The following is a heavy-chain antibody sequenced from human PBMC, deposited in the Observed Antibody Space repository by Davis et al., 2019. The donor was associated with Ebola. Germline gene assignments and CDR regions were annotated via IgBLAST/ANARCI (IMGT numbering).Heavy chain of an antibody. Sequence: ASVKVSCKASGYTFTSYGISWVRQAPGQGLEWMGWISAYNGNTNYAQKLQGRVTMTTDTSTSTAYMELRSLRSDDTAVYYCARVNPLYSSSPGGDYWGQGTLVTVSS. D-gene: IGHD6-6*01. CDR1: GYTFTSYG. CDR3: ARVNPLYSSSPGGDY. CDR2: ISAYNGNT. V-gene: IGHV1-18*01. J-gene: IGHJ4*02.